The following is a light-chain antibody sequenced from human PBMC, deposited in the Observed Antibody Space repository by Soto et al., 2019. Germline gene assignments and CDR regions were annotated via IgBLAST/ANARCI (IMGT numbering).Light chain of an antibody. CDR2: DVS. J-gene: IGLJ1*01. CDR1: SGDVGGYNY. CDR3: SSYTSXSTLEV. Sequence: QSVLTQPASVSGSPGQSITISCTGTSGDVGGYNYVSWYQQHPGKAPKLMIYDVSNRPSGVSNRFSGSKSGNTASLTISGLQAEDEADYYCSSYTSXSTLEVFGTGTKVTVL. V-gene: IGLV2-14*01.